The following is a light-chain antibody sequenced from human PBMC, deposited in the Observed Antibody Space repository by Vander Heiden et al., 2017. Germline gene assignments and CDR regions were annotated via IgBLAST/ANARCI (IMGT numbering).Light chain of an antibody. CDR2: GAS. V-gene: IGKV3-15*01. Sequence: EVVMTQSPGTLSVSPGDTATLSCRASQSLSSNLAWYQQKPGQAPRLLISGASTRATGIPARFSGSESGTEFTLTISSLQSEDFAVYYCQQYKHWPRTFGQGTRVEIK. CDR1: QSLSSN. CDR3: QQYKHWPRT. J-gene: IGKJ1*01.